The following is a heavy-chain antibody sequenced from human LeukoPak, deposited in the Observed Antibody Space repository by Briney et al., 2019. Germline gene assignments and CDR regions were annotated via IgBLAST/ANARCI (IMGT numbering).Heavy chain of an antibody. J-gene: IGHJ5*02. CDR2: INHSGST. CDR3: ARAVLSSDYVWGSYRYSVLRWFDP. CDR1: GGSFSGYY. D-gene: IGHD3-16*02. Sequence: SEALSLTCAVYGGSFSGYYWSWVRQPPGKGLEWIGEINHSGSTNYNPSLKSRVTISVDTSKNQFSLTLSSVTAADTAVYYCARAVLSSDYVWGSYRYSVLRWFDPWGQGTLVTVSS. V-gene: IGHV4-34*01.